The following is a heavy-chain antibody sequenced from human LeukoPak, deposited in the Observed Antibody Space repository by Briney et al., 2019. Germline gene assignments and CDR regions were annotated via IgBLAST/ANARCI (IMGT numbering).Heavy chain of an antibody. Sequence: ASVKVSYKASGYTFTGYYMHWVRQAPGQGLEWMGWINPNSGGTNYAQKFQGRVTMTRDTSISTAYMELSRLRSDDTAVYYCARGWDIVVVPAAQNDYWGQGTLVTVSS. J-gene: IGHJ4*02. D-gene: IGHD2-2*01. V-gene: IGHV1-2*02. CDR2: INPNSGGT. CDR1: GYTFTGYY. CDR3: ARGWDIVVVPAAQNDY.